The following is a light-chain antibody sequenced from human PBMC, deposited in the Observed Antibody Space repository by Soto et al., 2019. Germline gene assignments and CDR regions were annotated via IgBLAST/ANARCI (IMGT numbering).Light chain of an antibody. V-gene: IGLV2-8*01. CDR2: DVT. CDR3: SSFAGSNNVV. J-gene: IGLJ3*02. CDR1: SSDVGSYDH. Sequence: QTVVTQPPSASGSPGQSVTISCAGTSSDVGSYDHVSWYQQHPGKAPKLMIYDVTERPSGVPDRFSGSKSGNAASLTVSGLQTEDEADYYCSSFAGSNNVVFGGGTKLTVL.